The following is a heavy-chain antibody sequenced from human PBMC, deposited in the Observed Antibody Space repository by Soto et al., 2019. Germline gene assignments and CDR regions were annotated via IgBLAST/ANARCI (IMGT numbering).Heavy chain of an antibody. V-gene: IGHV1-18*04. J-gene: IGHJ6*02. CDR2: ISGYNGNT. Sequence: QVQLVQSGAEVKKTGASVKVSCKASGYTFTSYGVSWVRQAPGQGLEWMGWISGYNGNTNYAQKLQGRVTMTTDTSTGTAYMELRSLRSDDTAVYYCARAGKYYYGSGSPYYYGMDVWGQGITVTVSS. D-gene: IGHD3-10*01. CDR3: ARAGKYYYGSGSPYYYGMDV. CDR1: GYTFTSYG.